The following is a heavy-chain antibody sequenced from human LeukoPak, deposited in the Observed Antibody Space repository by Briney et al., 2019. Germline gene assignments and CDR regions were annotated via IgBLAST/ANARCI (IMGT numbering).Heavy chain of an antibody. Sequence: SQTLSLTCTVSGASISSGAYDWIWIRQCPGKGLEWIGHIFLSGTTFFNPSLKSRLTISAHMSKNQFTLTLTSVTAADTAVYYCARGGTISNDWGDYNWVDPWGQGTLVTVSS. CDR1: GASISSGAYD. J-gene: IGHJ5*02. V-gene: IGHV4-31*03. CDR2: IFLSGTT. CDR3: ARGGTISNDWGDYNWVDP. D-gene: IGHD4-17*01.